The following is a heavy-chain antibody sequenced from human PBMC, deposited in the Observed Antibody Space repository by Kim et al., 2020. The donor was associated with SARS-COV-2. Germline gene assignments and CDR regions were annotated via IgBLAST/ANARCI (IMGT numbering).Heavy chain of an antibody. D-gene: IGHD4-17*01. V-gene: IGHV3-33*05. CDR1: GFTFSSYG. CDR3: ARDSLRWSEEDAVDS. J-gene: IGHJ3*02. Sequence: GGSLRLSCVASGFTFSSYGMHWVRQAPGKGLEWVAVISYDGSNKYYADSVKGRFTISRDNPKNTLILQMNSMRAENTAVYYCARDSLRWSEEDAVDSCGQGTLVTVSS. CDR2: ISYDGSNK.